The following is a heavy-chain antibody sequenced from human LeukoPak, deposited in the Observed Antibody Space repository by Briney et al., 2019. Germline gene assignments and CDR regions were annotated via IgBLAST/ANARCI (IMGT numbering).Heavy chain of an antibody. D-gene: IGHD3-3*01. CDR2: INHSGST. CDR1: GGSFSGYY. V-gene: IGHV4-34*01. CDR3: ARHVLSGYLNYWYFDL. J-gene: IGHJ2*01. Sequence: KPSETLSLTCAVYGGSFSGYYWSWIRQPPGKGLEWIGEINHSGSTNYNPSLKSRVTISVDTSKNQLSLKLSSVTAADTAVYYCARHVLSGYLNYWYFDLWGRGTLVTVSS.